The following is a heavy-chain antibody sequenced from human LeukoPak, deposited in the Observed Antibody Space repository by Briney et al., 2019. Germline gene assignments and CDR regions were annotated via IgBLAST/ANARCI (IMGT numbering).Heavy chain of an antibody. J-gene: IGHJ4*02. V-gene: IGHV3-74*01. CDR2: INSDGSRT. D-gene: IGHD2-21*02. CDR3: ARELPREVTLDY. CDR1: GFTLSSYE. Sequence: GGSLRLSCAASGFTLSSYEMHWVRQAPGKGLVWVSRINSDGSRTGYADSVKGRFTISKDNAKNTLYLQMNSLRAEDTAIYYCARELPREVTLDYWGQGTLVTVSS.